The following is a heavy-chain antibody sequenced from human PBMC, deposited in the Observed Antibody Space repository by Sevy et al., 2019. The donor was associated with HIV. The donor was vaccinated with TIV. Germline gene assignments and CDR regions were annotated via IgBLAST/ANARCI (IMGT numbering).Heavy chain of an antibody. CDR3: AKDMYTGGYLEYDFDS. CDR1: GFSFSSYG. V-gene: IGHV3-30*18. J-gene: IGHJ4*02. CDR2: VSYDGSNK. D-gene: IGHD1-26*01. Sequence: GGSLRLSCAASGFSFSSYGMHWVRQAPGKGLEWVAVVSYDGSNKKYADSVKGRFTISRDNSKNTLYLQMNSLRAEDTAVYYCAKDMYTGGYLEYDFDSWGQGTLVTVSS.